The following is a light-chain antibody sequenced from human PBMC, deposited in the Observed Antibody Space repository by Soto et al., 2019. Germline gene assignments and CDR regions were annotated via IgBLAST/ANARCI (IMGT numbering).Light chain of an antibody. Sequence: DIQMTQSPSFLSASVGDRVTISCRASQAINTYLNWYQQKPGKAPNLLIYGTSDLQNGVPSRFSGGGSGTDFTLTISSLQPEDFATYSCQQSYSTLLLTFGQGTRLEV. CDR2: GTS. V-gene: IGKV1-39*01. CDR3: QQSYSTLLLT. CDR1: QAINTY. J-gene: IGKJ5*01.